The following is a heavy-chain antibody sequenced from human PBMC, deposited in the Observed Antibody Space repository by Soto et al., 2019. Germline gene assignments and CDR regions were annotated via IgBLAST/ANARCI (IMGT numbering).Heavy chain of an antibody. V-gene: IGHV5-10-1*01. CDR1: GYSFTSYW. Sequence: GESLKISCKGSGYSFTSYWISWVRQMPGKGLAWMGRIDPSDSYTNYSPSFQGHVTISADKSISTAYLQWSSLKASDTAMYYCARQGHGITIFGVVIEADAFDIWGQGTMVTVSS. CDR2: IDPSDSYT. CDR3: ARQGHGITIFGVVIEADAFDI. D-gene: IGHD3-3*01. J-gene: IGHJ3*02.